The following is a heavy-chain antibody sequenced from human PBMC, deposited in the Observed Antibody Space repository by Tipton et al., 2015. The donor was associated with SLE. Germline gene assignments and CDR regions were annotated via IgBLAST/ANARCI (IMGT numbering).Heavy chain of an antibody. CDR1: GGSIRSGGYY. Sequence: TLSLTCTVSGGSIRSGGYYWSWIRQHPGKGLEWIGYIHNSGSTYYNPSLKSRITMSVDTSKNQFSLNLSSVTAADTAVYFCARDGSYDSTTRVTFDYWGQGTQVTVPS. D-gene: IGHD3-22*01. CDR3: ARDGSYDSTTRVTFDY. CDR2: IHNSGST. J-gene: IGHJ4*02. V-gene: IGHV4-31*03.